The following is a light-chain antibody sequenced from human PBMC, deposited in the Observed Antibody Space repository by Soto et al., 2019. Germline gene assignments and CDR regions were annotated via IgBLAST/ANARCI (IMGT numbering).Light chain of an antibody. CDR1: QSVRSY. Sequence: TGLTQSPGILSLSPGERATLSCRASQSVRSYLAWYQQKPGQAPRLLIYGASSRASGIPDRFSGSGSGTDFTLTISRLEPEDFAVYYCQQYGSSLRTFGQGTKVDIK. V-gene: IGKV3-20*01. CDR2: GAS. J-gene: IGKJ1*01. CDR3: QQYGSSLRT.